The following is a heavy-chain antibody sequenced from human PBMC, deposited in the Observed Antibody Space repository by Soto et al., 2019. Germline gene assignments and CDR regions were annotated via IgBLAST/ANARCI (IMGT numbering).Heavy chain of an antibody. CDR1: GFTFSDYY. CDR3: ARDGYSSSPTEGYYYYGMDV. V-gene: IGHV3-11*01. CDR2: ISSSGSTI. D-gene: IGHD6-6*01. J-gene: IGHJ6*02. Sequence: VGSLSHSCAASGFTFSDYYMSWIRQAPGKGLEWVSYISSSGSTIYYADSVKGRFTISRDNAKNSLYLQMNSLRAEDTAVYYCARDGYSSSPTEGYYYYGMDVWGQGTTVTVSS.